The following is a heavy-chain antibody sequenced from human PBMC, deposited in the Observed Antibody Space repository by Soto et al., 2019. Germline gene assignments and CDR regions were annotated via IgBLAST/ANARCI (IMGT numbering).Heavy chain of an antibody. CDR1: DGYIRGYD. V-gene: IGHV4-4*07. CDR3: ARDRGYRSGSFGS. D-gene: IGHD5-18*01. Sequence: SETQSLTYIVSDGYIRGYDWSWIRQPAGKELEWIGRIYSDGTTNYNPSLKGRGTMSVDTSKKQISLKLTSVTAADTAMYYCARDRGYRSGSFGSWGQGVLVTVSS. J-gene: IGHJ5*02. CDR2: IYSDGTT.